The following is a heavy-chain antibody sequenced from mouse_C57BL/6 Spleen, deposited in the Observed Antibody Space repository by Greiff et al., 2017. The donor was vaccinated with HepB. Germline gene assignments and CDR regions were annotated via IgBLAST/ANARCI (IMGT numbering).Heavy chain of an antibody. Sequence: VQLQQSGAELVRPGASVTLSCKASGYTFTDYEMHWVKQTPVHGLEWIGAIDPETGGTAYNQKFKGKAILTADKSSSTAYMELRSLTSEDSAVYYCTRYGYDVGYAMDYWGQGTSVTVSS. CDR2: IDPETGGT. D-gene: IGHD2-2*01. CDR3: TRYGYDVGYAMDY. CDR1: GYTFTDYE. J-gene: IGHJ4*01. V-gene: IGHV1-15*01.